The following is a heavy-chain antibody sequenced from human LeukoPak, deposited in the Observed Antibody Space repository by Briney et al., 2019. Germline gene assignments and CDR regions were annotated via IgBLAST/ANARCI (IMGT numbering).Heavy chain of an antibody. CDR2: ISYDGSNK. V-gene: IGHV3-30-3*01. Sequence: PGASLRLSCAASGFTFSSYAMHWVRQAPGKGLEWVAVISYDGSNKYYADSVKGRFTISRDNSKNTLYLQMNSLRAEDTAVYYCARDYCSGGSCYPFDYYYYGMDVWGQGTTVTVSS. D-gene: IGHD2-15*01. CDR1: GFTFSSYA. CDR3: ARDYCSGGSCYPFDYYYYGMDV. J-gene: IGHJ6*02.